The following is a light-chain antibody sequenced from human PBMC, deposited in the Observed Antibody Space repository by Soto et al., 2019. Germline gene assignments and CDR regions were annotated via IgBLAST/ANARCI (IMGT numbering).Light chain of an antibody. V-gene: IGKV3-20*01. Sequence: EIVLTQSPGTLSLSPGERATLSCRASQSVSSSYLAWYQQKPGQAPRLLIYDTSSRATGIPDRFCGSGSGTDFTLAISRLEPEDFAVYYCQQCGSSPSFGQGTKVELK. CDR2: DTS. CDR3: QQCGSSPS. CDR1: QSVSSSY. J-gene: IGKJ1*01.